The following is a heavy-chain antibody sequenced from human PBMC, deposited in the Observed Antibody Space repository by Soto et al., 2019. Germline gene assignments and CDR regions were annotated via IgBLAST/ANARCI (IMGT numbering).Heavy chain of an antibody. CDR2: INAGNGNT. Sequence: ASVKVSCKASGYTFTSYAMHWVRQAPGQRLEWMGWINAGNGNTKYSQKFQGRVTITRDTSASTAYMELSSLRSEDTAVYYCARDEGSSYFDYWGQGTLVIVSS. V-gene: IGHV1-3*01. J-gene: IGHJ4*02. CDR3: ARDEGSSYFDY. D-gene: IGHD6-6*01. CDR1: GYTFTSYA.